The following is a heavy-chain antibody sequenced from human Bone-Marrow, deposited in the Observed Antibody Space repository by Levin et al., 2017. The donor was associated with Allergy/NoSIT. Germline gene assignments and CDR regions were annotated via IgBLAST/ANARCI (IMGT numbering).Heavy chain of an antibody. CDR3: AREERSFYYGSGYDS. J-gene: IGHJ4*02. CDR2: VYYSGST. V-gene: IGHV4-59*01. D-gene: IGHD3-10*01. CDR1: GGSISPYY. Sequence: SETLSLTCTVSGGSISPYYWNWIRQRPGKGLEWIGYVYYSGSTNYNPSLQSRVSISVDTSKNQFSLRLSSVTAADTAVYYCAREERSFYYGSGYDSWGQGTLVTVSS.